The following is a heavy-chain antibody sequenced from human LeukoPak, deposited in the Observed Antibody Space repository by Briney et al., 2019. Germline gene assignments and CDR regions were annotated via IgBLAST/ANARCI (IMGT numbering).Heavy chain of an antibody. CDR3: ARDVWGYYHYMDV. Sequence: PGGSLRLSCAASGFTFSSYAMHWVRQAPGKGLEWVAVISYDGSNKYYADSVKGRFTISRDNSKNTLYLQMNSLRAEDTAVYYCARDVWGYYHYMDVWGKGATVTVSS. D-gene: IGHD3-16*01. J-gene: IGHJ6*03. CDR2: ISYDGSNK. CDR1: GFTFSSYA. V-gene: IGHV3-30-3*01.